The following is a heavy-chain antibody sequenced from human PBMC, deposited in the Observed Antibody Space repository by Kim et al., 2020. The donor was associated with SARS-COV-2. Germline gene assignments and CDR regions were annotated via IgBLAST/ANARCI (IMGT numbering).Heavy chain of an antibody. CDR2: IYSGGST. CDR3: ARVRSITMIVGALKEASWFDP. Sequence: GGSLRLSCAASGFTVSSNYMSWVRQAPGKGLEWVSVIYSGGSTYYADSVKGRFTISRDNSKNTLYLQMNSLRAEDTAVYYCARVRSITMIVGALKEASWFDPWGQGTLVTVSS. D-gene: IGHD3-22*01. CDR1: GFTVSSNY. V-gene: IGHV3-66*01. J-gene: IGHJ5*02.